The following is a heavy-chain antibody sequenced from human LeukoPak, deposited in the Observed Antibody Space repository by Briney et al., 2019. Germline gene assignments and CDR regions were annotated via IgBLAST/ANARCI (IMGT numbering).Heavy chain of an antibody. V-gene: IGHV3-30*18. CDR1: GFTFSSYG. CDR2: ISYDGSNK. Sequence: GRSLRLSCAASGFTFSSYGMHWVRQAPGKGLEWVAVISYDGSNKYYADSVKGRFTISRDNSKNTLYLQMNSLRAEDTAVYYCAKGDTAMATDYWGQGTLVTVSS. CDR3: AKGDTAMATDY. J-gene: IGHJ4*02. D-gene: IGHD5-18*01.